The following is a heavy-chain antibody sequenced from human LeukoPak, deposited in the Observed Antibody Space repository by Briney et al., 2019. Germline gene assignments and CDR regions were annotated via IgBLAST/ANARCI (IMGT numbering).Heavy chain of an antibody. CDR1: GFTFSSYG. Sequence: PGRSLRLSCAASGFTFSSYGMSWVRQAPGKGLEWVANIKQDGSEKYYVDSVKGRFTISRDNAKHSLYLQMNSLRAEDTAVYYCASVPPSPPRDPHPGDAFDIWGQGTMVTVSS. D-gene: IGHD1-14*01. CDR2: IKQDGSEK. V-gene: IGHV3-7*01. J-gene: IGHJ3*02. CDR3: ASVPPSPPRDPHPGDAFDI.